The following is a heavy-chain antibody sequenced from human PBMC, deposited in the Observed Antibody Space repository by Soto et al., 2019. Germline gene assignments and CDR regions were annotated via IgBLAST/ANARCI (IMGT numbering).Heavy chain of an antibody. D-gene: IGHD2-15*01. V-gene: IGHV1-2*04. CDR3: ARDRGGSDYNWFDP. CDR1: GYTFTGYY. J-gene: IGHJ5*02. CDR2: INPNSGGT. Sequence: ASVKVSFKASGYTFTGYYMHWVRQAPGQGLEWMGWINPNSGGTNYAQKFQGWVTMTRDTSISTAYMELSRLRSDDTAVYYCARDRGGSDYNWFDPWGQGTPVTVTS.